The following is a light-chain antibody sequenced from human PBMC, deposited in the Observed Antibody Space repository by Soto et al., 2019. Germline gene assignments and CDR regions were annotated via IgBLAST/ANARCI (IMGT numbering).Light chain of an antibody. CDR1: NSDVGNYNL. J-gene: IGLJ1*01. V-gene: IGLV2-23*02. Sequence: QSALTQPASVSGSPGQSITISCTGTNSDVGNYNLVSWYQQHPGKAPKVMIYEVNKRPSGVSNRFSGSKSGNTASLTVSGLQAEDEADYYCCSYAGSSTYVFGNGTKVTVL. CDR2: EVN. CDR3: CSYAGSSTYV.